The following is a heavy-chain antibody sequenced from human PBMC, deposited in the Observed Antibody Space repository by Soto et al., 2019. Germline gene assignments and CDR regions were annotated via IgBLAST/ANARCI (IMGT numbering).Heavy chain of an antibody. J-gene: IGHJ4*02. CDR1: DGSIDSGSYY. V-gene: IGHV4-31*03. Sequence: SETRSLTCTVSDGSIDSGSYYRSWVRQYPGKGLEWIGSIHYSGSIYYSPSLRSRLTMSADASKNQFSLKLSSVTVADTAVYYCTRGLDRAKLGYWGQG. D-gene: IGHD1-26*01. CDR2: IHYSGSI. CDR3: TRGLDRAKLGY.